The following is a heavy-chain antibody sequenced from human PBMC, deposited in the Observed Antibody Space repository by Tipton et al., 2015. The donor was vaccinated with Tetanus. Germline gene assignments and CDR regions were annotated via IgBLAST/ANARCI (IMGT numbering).Heavy chain of an antibody. V-gene: IGHV3-30*03. CDR3: VDIVGAPR. CDR1: GFTFSSYG. CDR2: ISYDGSNK. J-gene: IGHJ4*02. D-gene: IGHD1-26*01. Sequence: SLRLSCAASGFTFSSYGMHWVRQAPGKGLEWVAVISYDGSNKYYADSVKGRFTISRDNAKNSLYLQMNSLRDEDTAVYYCVDIVGAPRWGQGTLVTVSS.